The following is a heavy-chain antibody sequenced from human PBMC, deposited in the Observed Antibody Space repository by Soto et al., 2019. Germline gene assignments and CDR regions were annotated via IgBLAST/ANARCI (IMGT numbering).Heavy chain of an antibody. V-gene: IGHV3-30*18. CDR3: AKDCYNYGEFDY. CDR2: ISGDGSKK. D-gene: IGHD5-18*01. Sequence: QVQLVESGGGVVQPGRSLRLSCAASGFTFSSYGMHWVRQAPGKGLEWVAVISGDGSKKYYADSVKGRFTISRDNSKNTLYLQRDNLKVEYTAVYYCAKDCYNYGEFDYWGQGTLVTVSS. J-gene: IGHJ4*02. CDR1: GFTFSSYG.